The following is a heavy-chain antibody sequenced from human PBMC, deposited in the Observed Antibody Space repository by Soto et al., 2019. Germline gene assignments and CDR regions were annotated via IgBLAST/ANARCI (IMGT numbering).Heavy chain of an antibody. CDR3: AGRYCSSVSCYRDWFDP. D-gene: IGHD2-2*01. V-gene: IGHV4-39*01. J-gene: IGHJ5*02. CDR2: IYYSGST. CDR1: GGSISSSSYY. Sequence: QLQLQESGPGLVKPSETLSLTCTVSGGSISSSSYYWGWIRQPPGKGLEWIGSIYYSGSTYYNPSLKSRVTISVDTSKNQFSLKLGSVTAADTAVYYCAGRYCSSVSCYRDWFDPWGQGTLVTVSS.